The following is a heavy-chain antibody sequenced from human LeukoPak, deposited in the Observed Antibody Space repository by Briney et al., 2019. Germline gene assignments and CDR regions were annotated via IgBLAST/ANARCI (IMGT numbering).Heavy chain of an antibody. CDR1: GFTFSIYG. Sequence: GGSLRLSCAASGFTFSIYGMHWVRQAPGKGLEWVAVISYDVSNKYYADSVKGRVTISRDNSKNTLYLQMNSLRVDDTAVYYCAKVAGSSGWYSGGFDYWGQGTLVTVSS. D-gene: IGHD6-19*01. CDR3: AKVAGSSGWYSGGFDY. CDR2: ISYDVSNK. J-gene: IGHJ4*02. V-gene: IGHV3-30*18.